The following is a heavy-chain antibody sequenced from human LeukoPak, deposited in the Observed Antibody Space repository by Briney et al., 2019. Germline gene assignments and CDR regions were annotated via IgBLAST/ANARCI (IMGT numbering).Heavy chain of an antibody. Sequence: SETLSLTCTVSGGSISSYYWSWIRQPAGKGLEWIGRIYTSGSTNYNPSLKSRVTMSVDTYKNQFSLKLSSVTAADTAVYYCARGAYDSSGYYYFDYWGQGTLVTVSS. V-gene: IGHV4-4*07. CDR2: IYTSGST. CDR3: ARGAYDSSGYYYFDY. J-gene: IGHJ4*02. CDR1: GGSISSYY. D-gene: IGHD3-22*01.